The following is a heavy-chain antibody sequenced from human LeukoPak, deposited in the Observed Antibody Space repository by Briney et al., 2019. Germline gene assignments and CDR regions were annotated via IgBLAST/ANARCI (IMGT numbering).Heavy chain of an antibody. CDR3: ARSPRSYRYPNWFDP. CDR2: IIPIFGTA. J-gene: IGHJ5*02. V-gene: IGHV1-69*05. CDR1: GGTFSSYA. Sequence: SVKVSCEASGGTFSSYAISWVRRAPGQGLEWMGGIIPIFGTANYAQKFQGRVTITTDESTSTAYMELSSLRSEDTAVYYCARSPRSYRYPNWFDPWGQGTLVTVSS. D-gene: IGHD3-16*02.